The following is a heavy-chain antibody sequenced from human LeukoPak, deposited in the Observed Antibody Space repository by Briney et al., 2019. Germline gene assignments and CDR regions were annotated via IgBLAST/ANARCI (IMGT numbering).Heavy chain of an antibody. Sequence: ASVKVSFTSSASTFTSNYMHRVRQAPGQGLEWMGIIKSSGGGRSYAKTFQGKVTMTSDTSTSRVYLELSRLRSKATAVDERARLYEMATILPRIYGGQGTLLTVPS. CDR2: IKSSGGGR. CDR3: ARLYEMATILPRIY. CDR1: ASTFTSNY. V-gene: IGHV1-46*01. J-gene: IGHJ4*02. D-gene: IGHD5-24*01.